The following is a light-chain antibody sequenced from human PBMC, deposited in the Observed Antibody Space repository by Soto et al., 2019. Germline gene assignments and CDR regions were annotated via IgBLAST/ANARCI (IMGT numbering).Light chain of an antibody. J-gene: IGKJ2*01. Sequence: EIVMTQSPATLSVSPGDRATLSCRASQSVRSNLAWYQHKPGQAPRLLIYDSSTRATGVPARFSGSGSETEFTLTISSLQSEDFAVYYCQQYDKWPPYTFGQGTTLDMK. CDR1: QSVRSN. CDR3: QQYDKWPPYT. V-gene: IGKV3-15*01. CDR2: DSS.